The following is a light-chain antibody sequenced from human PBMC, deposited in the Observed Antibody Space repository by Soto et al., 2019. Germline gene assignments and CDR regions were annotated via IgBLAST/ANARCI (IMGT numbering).Light chain of an antibody. Sequence: EIVLTQSPATLSLSPGERATLSCRASQSVSSYLAWYQQKPGQAPRLLIYDASNRATGIPARFSGSGSGTDVTLTISSLEPEDFAVYYCQQRSNLFGGGTKVEIK. J-gene: IGKJ4*01. CDR2: DAS. CDR3: QQRSNL. CDR1: QSVSSY. V-gene: IGKV3-11*01.